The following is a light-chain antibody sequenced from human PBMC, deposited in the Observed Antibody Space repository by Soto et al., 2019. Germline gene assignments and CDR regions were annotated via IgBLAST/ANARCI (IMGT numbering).Light chain of an antibody. V-gene: IGKV1-39*01. CDR3: QQSHSTPWM. Sequence: DVQMTQSPSSLSASVGDRVTITCRASQSISNYLNWYQQKPGKAPKLLIYAASSLQSGVPSRFSGSGSGTDFTLTISSLQPEVFATYFFQQSHSTPWMFGQGTKVDIK. CDR2: AAS. J-gene: IGKJ1*01. CDR1: QSISNY.